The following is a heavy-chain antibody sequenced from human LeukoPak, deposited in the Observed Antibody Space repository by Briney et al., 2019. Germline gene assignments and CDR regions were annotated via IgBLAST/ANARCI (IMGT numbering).Heavy chain of an antibody. V-gene: IGHV3-23*01. D-gene: IGHD3-22*01. Sequence: PGGSLRLSCAASGFTFSDYYMSWIRQAPGKGLEWVSAISGSGGSTYYADSVKGRFTISRDNSKNTLYLQMNSLRAEDTAVYYCAKRGVGYDSREEWGQGTLVTVSS. CDR1: GFTFSDYY. CDR3: AKRGVGYDSREE. J-gene: IGHJ4*02. CDR2: ISGSGGST.